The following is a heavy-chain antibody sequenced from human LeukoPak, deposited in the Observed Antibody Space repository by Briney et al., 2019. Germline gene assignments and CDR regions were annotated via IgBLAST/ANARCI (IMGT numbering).Heavy chain of an antibody. CDR3: ADSVNMDAFDI. J-gene: IGHJ3*02. Sequence: PSETLSLTCTVSGGSISRNYWSWIRQPPGKTLEWIGYLYFSGSTSYNPSLKSRVTISADTSKNQFSLRLNSVSAADTAVYYCADSVNMDAFDIWGQGTMVTVSS. D-gene: IGHD2/OR15-2a*01. CDR1: GGSISRNY. CDR2: LYFSGST. V-gene: IGHV4-59*03.